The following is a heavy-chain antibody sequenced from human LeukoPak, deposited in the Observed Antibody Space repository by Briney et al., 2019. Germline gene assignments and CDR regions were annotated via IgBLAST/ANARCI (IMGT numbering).Heavy chain of an antibody. CDR1: GFAFGIYG. CDR3: VRDRNNNYFDY. D-gene: IGHD1-14*01. V-gene: IGHV3-33*01. CDR2: IWPGGTRS. Sequence: PGGSLSLSCTASGFAFGIYGMRWVRQARGKGLGWVAFIWPGGTRSFYADSVKGRFTISRDDSNNTVYLHMSSLKAEDTALYYCVRDRNNNYFDYWGQGTLLTVSS. J-gene: IGHJ4*02.